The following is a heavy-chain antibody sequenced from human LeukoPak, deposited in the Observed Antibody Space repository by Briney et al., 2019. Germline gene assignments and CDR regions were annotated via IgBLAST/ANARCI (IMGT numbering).Heavy chain of an antibody. CDR3: ARVVGAAAGNNWFDP. V-gene: IGHV4-34*01. CDR2: INHSGST. J-gene: IGHJ5*02. D-gene: IGHD6-13*01. CDR1: GGSFSAYY. Sequence: PSETLSLTCAVYGGSFSAYYWSWIRQPPGKGLEWIGEINHSGSTNYNPSLKSRVTISVDTSKNQFSLKLSSVTAADTAVYYCARVVGAAAGNNWFDPWGQGTLVTVSS.